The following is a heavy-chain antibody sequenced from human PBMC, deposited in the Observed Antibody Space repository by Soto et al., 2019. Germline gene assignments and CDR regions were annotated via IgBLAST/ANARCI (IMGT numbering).Heavy chain of an antibody. V-gene: IGHV2-26*01. CDR1: DFFTSNHRVG. J-gene: IGHJ5*02. D-gene: IGHD5-12*01. Sequence: QVTLKESGPVLVKPTETLTLTCAVSDFFTSNHRVGVSWIRRPPGKALEWLAHMFSNNVKYYNPSLQSRVAISKDTSKSQVVLTMTNMDPVDTATYFCARTSLMRGYCTAAACDPYVVQNFFDPWGQGTQVTVSS. CDR2: MFSNNVK. CDR3: ARTSLMRGYCTAAACDPYVVQNFFDP.